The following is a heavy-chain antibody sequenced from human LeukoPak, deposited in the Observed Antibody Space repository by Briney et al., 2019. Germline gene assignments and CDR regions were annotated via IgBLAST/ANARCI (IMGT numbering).Heavy chain of an antibody. CDR2: ISSSGSYT. J-gene: IGHJ5*02. V-gene: IGHV3-11*03. D-gene: IGHD3-10*01. CDR1: GFTFSDYY. Sequence: GGSLRLSCAASGFTFSDYYMSWIRQAPGKGLEWVSYISSSGSYTNYADSVKGRFTISRDSAKNSLYLQMNSLRAEDTAVYYCARGGSYSVSGSSKNWFDPWGQGTLVTVSS. CDR3: ARGGSYSVSGSSKNWFDP.